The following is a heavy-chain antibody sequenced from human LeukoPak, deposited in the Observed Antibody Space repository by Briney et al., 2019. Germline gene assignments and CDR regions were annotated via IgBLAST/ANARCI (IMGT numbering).Heavy chain of an antibody. CDR2: ISYDGSNK. CDR3: ARAHRDCSSTSCKKPLNY. CDR1: GFTFSGHG. Sequence: GGSLRLSCAASGFTFSGHGSHWVRQAPGKGLEWVAVISYDGSNKYYADSVKGRFTISRDNSKNTLYLQMNSLRAEDTAVYYCARAHRDCSSTSCKKPLNYWGQGTLVTVSS. V-gene: IGHV3-30-3*01. J-gene: IGHJ4*02. D-gene: IGHD2-2*01.